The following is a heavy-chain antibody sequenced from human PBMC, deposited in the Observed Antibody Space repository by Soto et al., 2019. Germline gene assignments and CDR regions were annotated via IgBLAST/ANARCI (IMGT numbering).Heavy chain of an antibody. Sequence: ASVKVSCKASGYTFTSYGISWVRQAPGQGLEWMGWISAYNGNTNYAQKLQGRVNMTTDTSTSTAYMELRSLRSDDTAVYYCARDRGIAARPGFYYYYYGMDVWGQGTTVTVSS. CDR2: ISAYNGNT. CDR1: GYTFTSYG. D-gene: IGHD6-6*01. J-gene: IGHJ6*02. CDR3: ARDRGIAARPGFYYYYYGMDV. V-gene: IGHV1-18*01.